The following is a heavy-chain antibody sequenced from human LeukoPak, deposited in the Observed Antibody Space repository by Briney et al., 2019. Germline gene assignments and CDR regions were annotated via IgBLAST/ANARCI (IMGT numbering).Heavy chain of an antibody. CDR3: AGYLNYSVAMDV. Sequence: GGSLRLSCAASGFTFSTYSMNWVRQAPGKGLEWVSYISSSSSTIYYADAVKGRFTISRANAKKSLYLQMHSLRAEDTDLYYCAGYLNYSVAMDVWGQGTTVTVSS. D-gene: IGHD2-15*01. CDR2: ISSSSSTI. V-gene: IGHV3-48*01. CDR1: GFTFSTYS. J-gene: IGHJ6*02.